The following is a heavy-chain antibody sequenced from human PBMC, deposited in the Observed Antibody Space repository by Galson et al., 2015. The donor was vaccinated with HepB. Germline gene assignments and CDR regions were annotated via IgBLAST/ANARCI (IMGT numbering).Heavy chain of an antibody. CDR3: TTIYCSGGSCYLAFDY. CDR1: GFTFSNAW. Sequence: SLRLSCAASGFTFSNAWMSWVRQAPGKGLEWVGRIKSKTDGGTTDYAAPVKGRFTISRDDSKNTLYLQMNSLKTEDTAVYYCTTIYCSGGSCYLAFDYWGQGTLVTVSS. CDR2: IKSKTDGGTT. J-gene: IGHJ4*02. V-gene: IGHV3-15*01. D-gene: IGHD2-15*01.